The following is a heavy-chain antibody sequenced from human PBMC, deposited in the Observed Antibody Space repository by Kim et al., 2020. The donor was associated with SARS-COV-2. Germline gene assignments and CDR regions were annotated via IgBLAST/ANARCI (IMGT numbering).Heavy chain of an antibody. CDR1: GYTFTGYY. J-gene: IGHJ4*02. D-gene: IGHD5-12*01. V-gene: IGHV1-2*06. CDR2: INPNSGGT. CDR3: ARDDSGYDCDY. Sequence: ASVKVSCKASGYTFTGYYMHWVRQAPGQGLEWMGRINPNSGGTNYAQKFQGRVTMTRDTSISTAYMEMSRLRSDDTAVYYCARDDSGYDCDYWGQGTLVTVSS.